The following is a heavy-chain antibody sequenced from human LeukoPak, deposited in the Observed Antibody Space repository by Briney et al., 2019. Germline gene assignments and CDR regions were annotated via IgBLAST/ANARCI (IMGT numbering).Heavy chain of an antibody. V-gene: IGHV1-24*01. CDR1: GYTLTELS. J-gene: IGHJ4*02. CDR2: FDPEDGET. CDR3: ATDPIEGHYYDSSGYYKLLWY. Sequence: GXSVKVSCKVSGYTLTELSMHWVRQAPGKGLEWMGGFDPEDGETIYAQKFQGRVTMTEDTSTDTAYMELSSLRSEDTAVYYCATDPIEGHYYDSSGYYKLLWYWGQGTLVTVSS. D-gene: IGHD3-22*01.